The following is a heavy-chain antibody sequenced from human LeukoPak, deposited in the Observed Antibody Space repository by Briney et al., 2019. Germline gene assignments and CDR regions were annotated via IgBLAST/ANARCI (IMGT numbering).Heavy chain of an antibody. CDR2: ISSSSSYI. CDR3: ARLNSAVVVPAAKRSYYYGMDV. V-gene: IGHV3-21*01. D-gene: IGHD2-2*01. J-gene: IGHJ6*02. Sequence: PGGSLRLSCAASGFTFSSYSMTWVRQAPGKGLEWVSSISSSSSYIYYADSVKGRFTISRDNAKNSLYLQMNSLRAEDTAVYYCARLNSAVVVPAAKRSYYYGMDVWGQGTTVTVSS. CDR1: GFTFSSYS.